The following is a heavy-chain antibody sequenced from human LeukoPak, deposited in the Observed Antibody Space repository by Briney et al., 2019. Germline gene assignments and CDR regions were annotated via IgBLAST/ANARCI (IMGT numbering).Heavy chain of an antibody. CDR1: GFTVSDNY. CDR2: IKQDGSEI. D-gene: IGHD6-19*01. V-gene: IGHV3-7*04. J-gene: IGHJ4*02. Sequence: GGSLRLSCAASGFTVSDNYISWVRQAPGKGLEWVANIKQDGSEIYYVDSVKGRFTISRDNAKNSLYLQMNSLRAEDTAVYYCARERLIAVTGYYFDYWGQGTLVTVSS. CDR3: ARERLIAVTGYYFDY.